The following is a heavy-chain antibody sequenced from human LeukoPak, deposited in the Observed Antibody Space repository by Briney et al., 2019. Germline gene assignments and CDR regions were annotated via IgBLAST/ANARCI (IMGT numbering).Heavy chain of an antibody. J-gene: IGHJ4*02. CDR2: IISSSSYI. D-gene: IGHD2-15*01. V-gene: IGHV3-21*01. CDR3: ARDPQFCSGGSCYSFDY. CDR1: GFTFSTYS. Sequence: KTGGSLRLSXAASGFTFSTYSMNWVCQAPGKGLEWVSSIISSSSYIYYADSVKGRFTISRDNAKNSLYLQMNSLRAEDTAVYYCARDPQFCSGGSCYSFDYWGQGTLVTVSP.